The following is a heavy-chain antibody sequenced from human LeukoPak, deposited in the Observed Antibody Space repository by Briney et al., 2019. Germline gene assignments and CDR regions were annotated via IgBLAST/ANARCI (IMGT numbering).Heavy chain of an antibody. CDR1: GGSISSYY. J-gene: IGHJ4*02. CDR3: ARGKRVGAAAYYFDY. D-gene: IGHD1-26*01. CDR2: IYYSGST. Sequence: SETLSLTCTVSGGSISSYYWSWIRQPPGKGLEWIGYIYYSGSTNYNPSLKSRVTISVDTSKNQFSLKLSSVTAADTAVYYCARGKRVGAAAYYFDYWGQGTLVTVSS. V-gene: IGHV4-59*12.